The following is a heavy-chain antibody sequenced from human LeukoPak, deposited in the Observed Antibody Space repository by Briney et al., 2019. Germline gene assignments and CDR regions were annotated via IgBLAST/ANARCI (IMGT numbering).Heavy chain of an antibody. CDR1: GFTFSTSG. CDR2: ISSSSSTI. V-gene: IGHV3-48*01. D-gene: IGHD6-13*01. J-gene: IGHJ4*02. Sequence: GGSLRLSCAASGFTFSTSGMNWVRQAPGKGLEWISYISSSSSTIYYTDSVKGRFTISRDNSKNTLYLQMNSLRAEDTAVYYCARGGYSSSWYIDYWGQGTLVTVSS. CDR3: ARGGYSSSWYIDY.